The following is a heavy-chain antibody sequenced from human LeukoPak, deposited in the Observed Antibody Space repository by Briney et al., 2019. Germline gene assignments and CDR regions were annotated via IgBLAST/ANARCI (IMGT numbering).Heavy chain of an antibody. V-gene: IGHV3-53*01. CDR2: IYSGGRT. Sequence: GGSLRLSCAASGFTVSSNYMSWVRQAPGKGLEWVSVIYSGGRTYYADSVTGRFTVSRDNSKNTVDLQMNNLRVDDTAIYYCAKDHANTPVVTNWGQGILVSVSS. CDR3: AKDHANTPVVTN. D-gene: IGHD2-21*02. J-gene: IGHJ4*02. CDR1: GFTVSSNY.